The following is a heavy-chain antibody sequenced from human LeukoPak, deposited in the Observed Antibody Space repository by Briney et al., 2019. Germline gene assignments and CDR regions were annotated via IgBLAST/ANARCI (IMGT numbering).Heavy chain of an antibody. J-gene: IGHJ4*02. CDR1: GFTFSSYS. D-gene: IGHD3-9*01. CDR3: ARESLLRYFDW. V-gene: IGHV3-21*01. Sequence: GGSLRLSCAASGFTFSSYSMNWVRQAPGKGLEWVSSISSSSSYIYYADSVKGRFTNSRDNAKNSLYLQMNSLRAEDTAVYYCARESLLRYFDWWGQGTLVTVSS. CDR2: ISSSSSYI.